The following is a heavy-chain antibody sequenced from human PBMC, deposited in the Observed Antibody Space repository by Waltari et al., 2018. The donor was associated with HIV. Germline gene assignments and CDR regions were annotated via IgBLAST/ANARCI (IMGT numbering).Heavy chain of an antibody. CDR3: ARGHSGSSDDAFDI. CDR2: IIPIFGTA. D-gene: IGHD1-26*01. Sequence: QVQLVQSGAAVKKPGSSVKVSCKASGGTFSSYAISWVRQAPGQGLAWMGGIIPIFGTANYAQKCQGRVTITADESTSTAYMELSSLRSEDTAVYYCARGHSGSSDDAFDIWGQGTMVTVSS. CDR1: GGTFSSYA. J-gene: IGHJ3*02. V-gene: IGHV1-69*13.